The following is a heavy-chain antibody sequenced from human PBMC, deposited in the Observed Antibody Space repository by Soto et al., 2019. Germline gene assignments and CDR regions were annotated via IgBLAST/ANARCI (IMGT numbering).Heavy chain of an antibody. CDR2: TYHSGNT. D-gene: IGHD3-16*01. Sequence: QLQESGPGLVEPSGTLSLTCAVSLGSMSSSDWWCWVRQAPGKGLEWIGETYHSGNTNYNPSLKSRVTLSVENSKNQFSLTLASGTAADTGVYDCETWGSTAFDIWGQGTMVTVSS. CDR3: ETWGSTAFDI. J-gene: IGHJ3*02. V-gene: IGHV4-4*02. CDR1: LGSMSSSDW.